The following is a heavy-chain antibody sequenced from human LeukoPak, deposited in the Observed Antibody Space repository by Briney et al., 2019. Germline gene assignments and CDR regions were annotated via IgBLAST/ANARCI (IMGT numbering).Heavy chain of an antibody. CDR2: ISSSGSHI. Sequence: GSLRLSCGASGFTLKSYSMNWVRQAPGKGLEWVSSISSSGSHIYYADSVRGRFTISRDNAKNSLSLQMNSLRAEDTAIYYCANDCSSSSCYSWDSSSYYVDVWGKGTTVTVSS. CDR1: GFTLKSYS. D-gene: IGHD2-2*01. CDR3: ANDCSSSSCYSWDSSSYYVDV. J-gene: IGHJ6*03. V-gene: IGHV3-21*04.